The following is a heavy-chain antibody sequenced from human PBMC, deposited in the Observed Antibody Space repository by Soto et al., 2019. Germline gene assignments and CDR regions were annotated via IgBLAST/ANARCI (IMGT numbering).Heavy chain of an antibody. CDR2: IWYDGSNK. D-gene: IGHD2-2*01. J-gene: IGHJ2*01. V-gene: IGHV3-33*01. CDR1: GFTFSSYG. CDR3: ARDPVYCSSTSCPRGYFDL. Sequence: GGSLRLSCAASGFTFSSYGMHWVRQAPGKGLEWVTVIWYDGSNKYYADAVKGRFTISRDNSKNTLYRQMNSLRAEDTAVYYCARDPVYCSSTSCPRGYFDLWGRGTLVTVSS.